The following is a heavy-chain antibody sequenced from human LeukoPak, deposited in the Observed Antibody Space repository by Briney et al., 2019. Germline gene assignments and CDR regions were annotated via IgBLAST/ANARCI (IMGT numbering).Heavy chain of an antibody. CDR2: ISGSGGST. CDR3: ARESESYDSSGSTFKY. D-gene: IGHD3-22*01. J-gene: IGHJ4*02. CDR1: GFTFSSYG. Sequence: GGSLRLSCAASGFTFSSYGMSWVRQAPGKGLEWVSAISGSGGSTYYADSVKGRFTISRDNSKNTLFLQMNSLRAEDTAVYYCARESESYDSSGSTFKYWGQGTQVTVSS. V-gene: IGHV3-23*01.